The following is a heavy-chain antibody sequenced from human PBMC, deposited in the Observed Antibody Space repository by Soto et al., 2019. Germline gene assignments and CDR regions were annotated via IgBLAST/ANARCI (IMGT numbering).Heavy chain of an antibody. D-gene: IGHD3-3*01. CDR3: ARIPYYDFWSWVHFDY. J-gene: IGHJ4*02. CDR1: GYTFTGYY. Sequence: ASVKVSCKASGYTFTGYYMHWVRQAPGQGLEWMGWINPNSGGTNYAQKFQGRVTMTRDTSISTAYMELSRLRSDDTAVYYCARIPYYDFWSWVHFDYWGQGTLVTVSS. V-gene: IGHV1-2*02. CDR2: INPNSGGT.